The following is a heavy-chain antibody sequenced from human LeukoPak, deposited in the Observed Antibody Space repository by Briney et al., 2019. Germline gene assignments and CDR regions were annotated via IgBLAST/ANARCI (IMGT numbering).Heavy chain of an antibody. D-gene: IGHD3-22*01. CDR2: IYYSGST. CDR3: ARGSGWSAGVVDY. CDR1: GYSISSGYY. V-gene: IGHV4-61*01. Sequence: SEALSLTCAVSGYSISSGYYWGWIRQPPGKGLEWIGYIYYSGSTNYNPSLKSRVTISVDTSKNQFSLKLSSVTAADTAVYYCARGSGWSAGVVDYWGQGTLVTVSS. J-gene: IGHJ4*02.